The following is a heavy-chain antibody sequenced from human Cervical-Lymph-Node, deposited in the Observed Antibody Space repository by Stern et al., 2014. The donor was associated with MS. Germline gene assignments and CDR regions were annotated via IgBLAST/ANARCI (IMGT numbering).Heavy chain of an antibody. CDR1: GFSLSTSGLG. J-gene: IGHJ4*02. Sequence: QVTLGESGPALVKPTQSLTLTCTFSGFSLSTSGLGVGWIRQPPGDALEWLAYIYWDDQKRYSPSLKSRLTITKDTSKNQVVLTLTNVDPVDTATYYCAHRTAGPFDYWGQGTLVTVSS. CDR3: AHRTAGPFDY. CDR2: IYWDDQK. V-gene: IGHV2-5*02.